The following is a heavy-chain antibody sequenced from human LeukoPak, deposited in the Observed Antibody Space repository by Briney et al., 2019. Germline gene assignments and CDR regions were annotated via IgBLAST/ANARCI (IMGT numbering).Heavy chain of an antibody. V-gene: IGHV4-59*01. CDR3: ARASFGEYQLLREGYFHL. J-gene: IGHJ2*01. Sequence: SETLSLTCTVSGGSISSYYWSWIRQPPGKGLEWIGYIYYSGSTNYNPSLKSRVTISVDTSKNQFSLKLSSVTAADTAVYYCARASFGEYQLLREGYFHLWGRGTLVTVSS. D-gene: IGHD2-2*01. CDR1: GGSISSYY. CDR2: IYYSGST.